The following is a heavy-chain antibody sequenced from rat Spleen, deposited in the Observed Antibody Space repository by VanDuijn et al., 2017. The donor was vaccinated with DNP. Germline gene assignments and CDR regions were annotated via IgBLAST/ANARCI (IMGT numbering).Heavy chain of an antibody. J-gene: IGHJ4*01. CDR3: LKHLDA. V-gene: IGHV5-22*01. Sequence: EVQLVESGGDLVQPGRSLKLSCAASGFTFSDYYMAWVRQAPTKGLEWVAYISYDGGSTYYGDSVKGRFTISRDNAKSTLYLQMNSLRSEDTATYYCLKHLDAWGQGTSVTVSS. CDR2: ISYDGGST. CDR1: GFTFSDYY.